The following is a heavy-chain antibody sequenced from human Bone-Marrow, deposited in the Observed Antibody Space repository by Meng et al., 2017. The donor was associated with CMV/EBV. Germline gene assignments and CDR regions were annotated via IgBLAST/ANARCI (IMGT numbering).Heavy chain of an antibody. J-gene: IGHJ3*02. CDR1: GFTFSSYA. D-gene: IGHD2-2*02. CDR2: ISYDGSNK. CDR3: ARARTPCSSTSCYTVDAFDI. Sequence: GESLKISCAASGFTFSSYAMHWVRQAPGKGLEWVAVISYDGSNKYYADSVKGRFTISRDNSKNTLYLQMNSLRAEDTAVYYCARARTPCSSTSCYTVDAFDIWGQGPMVTVSS. V-gene: IGHV3-30*04.